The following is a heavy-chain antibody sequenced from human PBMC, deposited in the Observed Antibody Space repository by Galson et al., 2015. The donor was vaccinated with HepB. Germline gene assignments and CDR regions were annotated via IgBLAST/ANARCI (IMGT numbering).Heavy chain of an antibody. CDR1: GFTFTNYW. CDR3: ARADYYYNSGNYRLWFDF. D-gene: IGHD3-10*01. Sequence: SLRLSCAASGFTFTNYWMSWVRQAPGQGLEWVANIKKDGRQKYYVDSVGGRFTISRDNAKNSLYLQMNSLRVEDTAVYYCARADYYYNSGNYRLWFDFWGQGTLVTVSS. CDR2: IKKDGRQK. V-gene: IGHV3-7*03. J-gene: IGHJ4*02.